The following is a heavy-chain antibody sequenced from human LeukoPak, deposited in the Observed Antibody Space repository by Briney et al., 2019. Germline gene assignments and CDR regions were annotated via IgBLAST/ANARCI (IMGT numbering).Heavy chain of an antibody. Sequence: SVKVSCKASGGTFSSYAISWVSQAPGQGLEWMGGIIPIFGTANYAQTFQGRVTITTDESTSTAYMELSSLRSEDTAVYYCASQPRTYYDFWSGYPPTAGYYYYMDVWGKGTTVTVSS. CDR1: GGTFSSYA. V-gene: IGHV1-69*05. D-gene: IGHD3-3*01. CDR2: IIPIFGTA. J-gene: IGHJ6*03. CDR3: ASQPRTYYDFWSGYPPTAGYYYYMDV.